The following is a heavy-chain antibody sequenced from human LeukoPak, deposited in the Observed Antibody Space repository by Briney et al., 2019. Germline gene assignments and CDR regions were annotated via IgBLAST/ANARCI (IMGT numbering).Heavy chain of an antibody. CDR1: GGTFSCYA. D-gene: IGHD4-17*01. J-gene: IGHJ4*02. CDR2: IIPIFGTA. V-gene: IGHV1-69*13. Sequence: SVKVSCKASGGTFSCYAISWVRQAPGQGLEWMGGIIPIFGTANYAQRLQGRVTITPDESTSTAYMELSSLRSEDTAVYYCATTDPVSDYFDYWGQGTLVTVSS. CDR3: ATTDPVSDYFDY.